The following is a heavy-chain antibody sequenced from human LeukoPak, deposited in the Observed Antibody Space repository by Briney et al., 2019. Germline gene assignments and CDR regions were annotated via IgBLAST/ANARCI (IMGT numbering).Heavy chain of an antibody. J-gene: IGHJ4*02. CDR1: GYTFTSYY. D-gene: IGHD2-15*01. CDR2: INPSGGST. V-gene: IGHV1-46*01. CDR3: ATSPCSGGSCYLDLPYYFDY. Sequence: ASVKVSCKASGYTFTSYYMHWVRQAPGQGLEWMGIINPSGGSTSYAQKFQGRVTMTRDTSTSTAYMELSSLGSEDTAVYYCATSPCSGGSCYLDLPYYFDYWGQGTLVTVSS.